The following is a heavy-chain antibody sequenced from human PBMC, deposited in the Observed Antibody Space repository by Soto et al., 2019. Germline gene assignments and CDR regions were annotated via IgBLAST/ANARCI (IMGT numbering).Heavy chain of an antibody. V-gene: IGHV4-31*03. CDR3: ARDAYYGMDV. Sequence: SETLSLTCTVSGGSIGSGGYYWSWIRQHPGKGLEWIGYIYYSGSTYYNPSLKSRVTISVDTSKNQFSLKLSSVTAADTAVYYCARDAYYGMDVWGQGTTVTVSS. CDR1: GGSIGSGGYY. J-gene: IGHJ6*02. CDR2: IYYSGST.